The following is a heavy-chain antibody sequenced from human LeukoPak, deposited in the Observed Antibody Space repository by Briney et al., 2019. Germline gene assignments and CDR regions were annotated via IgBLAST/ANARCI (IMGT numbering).Heavy chain of an antibody. D-gene: IGHD3-9*01. CDR1: GFTFSTYG. CDR2: VSHDGITK. CDR3: ARDNLVDTLTGYYPYYFDY. V-gene: IGHV3-30*03. Sequence: PGGSLRLSCAASGFTFSTYGMHWVRQAPGKGLEWVAVVSHDGITKYYAGSVKGRFTISRDNSKDTLYLQTNSLRDEDTAVYYCARDNLVDTLTGYYPYYFDYWGQGTLVTVSS. J-gene: IGHJ4*02.